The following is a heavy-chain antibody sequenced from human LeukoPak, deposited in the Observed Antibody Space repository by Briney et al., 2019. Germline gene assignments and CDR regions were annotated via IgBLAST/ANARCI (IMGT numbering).Heavy chain of an antibody. J-gene: IGHJ3*02. CDR2: MNPNSGNG. CDR3: ARELRRDDI. CDR1: GYAFTSQD. D-gene: IGHD6-25*01. V-gene: IGHV1-8*03. Sequence: ASVKVSCKASGYAFTSQDINWVRQATGQGLEWMGWMNPNSGNGGYAQKFQGRVTITTDTSINTAYMELSGLTSDDTAVYCCARELRRDDIWGQGTMVTVSS.